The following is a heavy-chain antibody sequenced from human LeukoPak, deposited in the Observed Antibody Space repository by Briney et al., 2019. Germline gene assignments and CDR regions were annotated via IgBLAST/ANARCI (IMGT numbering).Heavy chain of an antibody. V-gene: IGHV4-38-2*02. Sequence: PSETLSLTCAVSGYSISSGYYWGWIGQPPGKGLEWIGSIYHSGSTYYNPSLKSRVTISVDTSKNQFSLKLSSVTAADTAVSYCTRDSVGSNHLDYWGQGTMLTLSS. CDR1: GYSISSGYY. CDR2: IYHSGST. J-gene: IGHJ4*02. D-gene: IGHD4-23*01. CDR3: TRDSVGSNHLDY.